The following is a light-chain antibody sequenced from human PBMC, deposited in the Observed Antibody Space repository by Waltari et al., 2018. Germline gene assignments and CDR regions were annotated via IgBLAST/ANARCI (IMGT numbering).Light chain of an antibody. CDR1: QSVSSN. CDR3: QQYNNWPRT. CDR2: GAS. V-gene: IGKV3-15*01. J-gene: IGKJ1*01. Sequence: EIVMTQSPATLSLSPGERATPSCRASQSVSSNLALYQQKPGQAPRPLIYGASTRATGIPARFSGSGSGTEFTLTISSLQSEDFAVYYCQQYNNWPRTFGQGTKVEIK.